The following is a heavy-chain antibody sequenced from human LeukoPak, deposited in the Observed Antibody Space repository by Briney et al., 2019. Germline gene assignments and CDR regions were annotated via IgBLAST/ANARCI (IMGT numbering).Heavy chain of an antibody. Sequence: GGSLTLYCAASGFTFSSYAMSWVRQAPGKGLEWVSAISCSGRSTYYADSVKGRLTISRDNSKNTLYLQINSLRAEDTAVYYCAKSRYSNQIYYYYYGLDVWGQGTTVTVSS. D-gene: IGHD6-13*01. V-gene: IGHV3-23*01. CDR3: AKSRYSNQIYYYYYGLDV. CDR2: ISCSGRST. J-gene: IGHJ6*02. CDR1: GFTFSSYA.